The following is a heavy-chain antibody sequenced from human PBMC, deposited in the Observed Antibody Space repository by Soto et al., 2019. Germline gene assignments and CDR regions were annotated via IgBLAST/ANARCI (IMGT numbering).Heavy chain of an antibody. V-gene: IGHV1-69*13. CDR3: ARGSGSCYSRCYYHYYGMDV. CDR1: GGTFSSYA. J-gene: IGHJ6*02. CDR2: IIPIFGTA. D-gene: IGHD2-15*01. Sequence: SVKVSCKASGGTFSSYAISWVRQAPGQGLEWMGGIIPIFGTANYAQKFQGRVTITADESTSTAYMEPSSLRSEDTAVYYCARGSGSCYSRCYYHYYGMDVWGQGTTVTVSS.